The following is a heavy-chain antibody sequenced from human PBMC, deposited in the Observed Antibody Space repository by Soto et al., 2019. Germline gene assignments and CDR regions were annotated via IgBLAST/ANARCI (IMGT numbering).Heavy chain of an antibody. CDR2: IYYSGST. CDR3: AKDIMGTDYFPYGMDV. Sequence: PSETLSLTCTVSGGSISSYYWSWIRQPPGKGLEWIGYIYYSGSTNYNPSLKSRVNISVDTSKTQFSLKLSSVAAADTAGYYCAKDIMGTDYFPYGMDVWAQPTTVTVSS. J-gene: IGHJ6*02. CDR1: GGSISSYY. D-gene: IGHD2-8*01. V-gene: IGHV4-59*01.